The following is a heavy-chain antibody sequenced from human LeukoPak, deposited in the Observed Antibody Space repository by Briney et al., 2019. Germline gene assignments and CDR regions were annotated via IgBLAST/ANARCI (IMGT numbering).Heavy chain of an antibody. D-gene: IGHD3-10*01. Sequence: ASVKVSCKASGYTFNSYYMHWVRQAPGQGLEWTGIINPSGGSTSYAQKFQGRVTMTRDTSTSTVYMELSSLRSEDTAVYYCARDGSGYFDYWGQGTLVTVPS. J-gene: IGHJ4*02. CDR1: GYTFNSYY. V-gene: IGHV1-46*02. CDR2: INPSGGST. CDR3: ARDGSGYFDY.